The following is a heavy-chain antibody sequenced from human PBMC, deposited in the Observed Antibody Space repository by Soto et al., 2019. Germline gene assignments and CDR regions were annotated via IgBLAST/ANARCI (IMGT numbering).Heavy chain of an antibody. CDR3: AKVVGYCSGGSCYYYYYGMDV. D-gene: IGHD2-15*01. V-gene: IGHV3-30*18. Sequence: QVQLVESGGGVVQPGRSLRLSCAASGFTFSSYGMHWVRQAPGKGLEWVAVISYDGSNKYYADSVKGRFTISRDNSKNTLYLQMNSLRAEDTAVYYCAKVVGYCSGGSCYYYYYGMDVWGQGTTVTVSS. CDR2: ISYDGSNK. CDR1: GFTFSSYG. J-gene: IGHJ6*02.